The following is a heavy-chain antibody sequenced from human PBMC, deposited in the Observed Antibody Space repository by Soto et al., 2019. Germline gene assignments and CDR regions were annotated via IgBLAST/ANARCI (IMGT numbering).Heavy chain of an antibody. CDR1: GFTFATYA. D-gene: IGHD5-12*01. CDR3: AKDRWLGEGGYYFDY. CDR2: ISGSGGST. J-gene: IGHJ4*02. Sequence: EVQLLESGGGLVQPGGSLRLSCAASGFTFATYAMNWVRQAPGKGLEWVSIISGSGGSTYYTDSVKGRFTISRDNFENTLYLQMNSLRAEDTAVYYCAKDRWLGEGGYYFDYWGQGTLVTVSP. V-gene: IGHV3-23*01.